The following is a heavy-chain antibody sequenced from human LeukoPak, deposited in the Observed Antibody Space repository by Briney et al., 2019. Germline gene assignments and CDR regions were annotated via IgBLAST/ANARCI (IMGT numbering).Heavy chain of an antibody. J-gene: IGHJ4*02. V-gene: IGHV3-43*02. Sequence: GGSLRLSCAASGFTFDDYAMHWVRQAPGKGLEWVSFISGDSSNTYYVDSVKGRFTISRDNSKNTLYLQMNSLRAEDTAVYYCAKARLIRFLEWLPYSWGQGTLVTVSS. D-gene: IGHD3-3*01. CDR2: ISGDSSNT. CDR3: AKARLIRFLEWLPYS. CDR1: GFTFDDYA.